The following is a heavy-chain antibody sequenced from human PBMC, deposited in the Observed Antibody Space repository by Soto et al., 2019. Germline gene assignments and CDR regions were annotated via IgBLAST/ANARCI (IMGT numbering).Heavy chain of an antibody. J-gene: IGHJ6*02. CDR2: VSPPFRTS. V-gene: IGHV1-69*01. CDR3: ARVLYYGSGSYCPYGMDV. D-gene: IGHD3-10*01. CDR1: GVSFNNNG. Sequence: QVQLVQSGAEVKKPGSSVKESCKTSGVSFNNNGIGWVRQAPGHGLEWMGGVSPPFRTSNYARKFQGRISITADASTGTVNMELSSLTSEDTAQYYCARVLYYGSGSYCPYGMDVWGQGTTFTVSS.